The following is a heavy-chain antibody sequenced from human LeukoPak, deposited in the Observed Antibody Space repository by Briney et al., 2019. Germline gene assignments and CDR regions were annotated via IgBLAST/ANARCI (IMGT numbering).Heavy chain of an antibody. D-gene: IGHD3-10*01. V-gene: IGHV3-74*01. Sequence: PGGSLRLSCGASGFTFRNYWMHWVRPAPGKGLVWVSRINSDGSSTSYADSVKGRFTISRDNAKNTLFLQMSSLRAEDTAVYYCARVGFGYGGLDVWGQGATVTISS. J-gene: IGHJ6*02. CDR2: INSDGSST. CDR1: GFTFRNYW. CDR3: ARVGFGYGGLDV.